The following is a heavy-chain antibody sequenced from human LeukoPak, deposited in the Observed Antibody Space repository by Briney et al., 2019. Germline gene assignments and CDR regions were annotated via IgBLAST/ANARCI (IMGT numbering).Heavy chain of an antibody. CDR1: GFTVSSNY. CDR3: ARDPSGHWYFDL. CDR2: IYSGGNT. J-gene: IGHJ2*01. D-gene: IGHD7-27*01. Sequence: GGSLRLSCAASGFTVSSNYMSWVRQAPGKGLEWVSVIYSGGNTHSADSVKGRFTISRDNSKNTLYLQMNSLRAEDTAVYYCARDPSGHWYFDLWGRGTLVTVSS. V-gene: IGHV3-66*01.